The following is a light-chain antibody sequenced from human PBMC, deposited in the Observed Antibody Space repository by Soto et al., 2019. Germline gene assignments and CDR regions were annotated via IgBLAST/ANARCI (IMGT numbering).Light chain of an antibody. J-gene: IGKJ4*01. V-gene: IGKV1-27*01. Sequence: DFQMTQSPSSLSASVGDRVTITCQASQAISNDVAWYQQKPGKPPNLLISSSSTLQSGVPSRFSGTGYGTDFTLTIGNLQPDDVATYYCQKYNSFPPTFGGGTKVEI. CDR1: QAISND. CDR3: QKYNSFPPT. CDR2: SSS.